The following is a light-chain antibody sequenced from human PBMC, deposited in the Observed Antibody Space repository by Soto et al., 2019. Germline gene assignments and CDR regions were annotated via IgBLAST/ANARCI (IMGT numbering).Light chain of an antibody. CDR1: QGISTY. CDR2: AAV. J-gene: IGKJ5*01. V-gene: IGKV1-39*01. CDR3: HQSYDIPT. Sequence: DIQMTQSPSSLSASVGDRVAITCRASQGISTYLNWYLQKPGKPPKLLIYAAVSLQSGVPSRFSGSGSGTDFTLTVSSLQPEDFATYYCHQSYDIPTFGQGTRLEIK.